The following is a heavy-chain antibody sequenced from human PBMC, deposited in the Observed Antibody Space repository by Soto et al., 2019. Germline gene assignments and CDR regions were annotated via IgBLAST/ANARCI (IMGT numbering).Heavy chain of an antibody. D-gene: IGHD1-1*01. CDR3: ARVGWATGTANYYYGMDV. CDR1: GYTFTSYG. Sequence: ASVKVSCKASGYTFTSYGISWVRQAPGQGLEWMGWISAYNGDTNYAQKLQGKVTMTTDTSTSTGYMELRSLRSDDTAVYYCARVGWATGTANYYYGMDVWGQGTTVTVSS. J-gene: IGHJ6*02. V-gene: IGHV1-18*01. CDR2: ISAYNGDT.